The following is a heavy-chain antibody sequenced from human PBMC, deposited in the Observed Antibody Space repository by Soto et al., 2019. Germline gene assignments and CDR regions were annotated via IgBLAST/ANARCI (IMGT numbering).Heavy chain of an antibody. V-gene: IGHV3-15*01. Sequence: GGSLRLSCAASGFTFSNAWMSWVRQAPGKGLEWVGRIKSKTDGGTTDYAAPVKGRFTISRDDSKNTLYLQMNSLKTEDTAVYYCTTQLMYSSSSWFDPWGQGTLVTVSS. CDR1: GFTFSNAW. CDR3: TTQLMYSSSSWFDP. CDR2: IKSKTDGGTT. J-gene: IGHJ5*02. D-gene: IGHD6-6*01.